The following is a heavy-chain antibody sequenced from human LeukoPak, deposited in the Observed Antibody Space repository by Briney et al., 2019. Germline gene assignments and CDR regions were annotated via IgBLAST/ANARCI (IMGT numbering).Heavy chain of an antibody. CDR2: MNPNSGNT. CDR1: GYTFTSYD. V-gene: IGHV1-8*01. CDR3: ARDSADQTRPPFDI. Sequence: GASVKVSCKASGYTFTSYDINWVRQATGQGLEWMGWMNPNSGNTGYAQKFQGRVTMTRNTSISTAYMELSRLRSDDTAVYYCARDSADQTRPPFDIWGQGTMVTVSS. J-gene: IGHJ3*02. D-gene: IGHD1/OR15-1a*01.